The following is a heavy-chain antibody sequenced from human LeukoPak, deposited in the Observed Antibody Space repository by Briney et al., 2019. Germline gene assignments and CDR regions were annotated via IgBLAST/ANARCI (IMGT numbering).Heavy chain of an antibody. Sequence: GGSLRLSCAASGFTFSSYWMNWVRQAPGKGLEWVSYITSSGSTIYYADSVKGRFTISRDNAKNTLYLQMNSLRAEDTAVYYCARAGRGLRYFDWLTYDYWGQGTLVTVSS. CDR3: ARAGRGLRYFDWLTYDY. CDR2: ITSSGSTI. J-gene: IGHJ4*02. CDR1: GFTFSSYW. D-gene: IGHD3-9*01. V-gene: IGHV3-48*04.